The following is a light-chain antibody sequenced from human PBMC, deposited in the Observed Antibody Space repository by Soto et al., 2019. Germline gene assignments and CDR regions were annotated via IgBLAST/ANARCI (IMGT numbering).Light chain of an antibody. CDR1: QSVNSRY. Sequence: EVLLTQSPGTLSLSPGERAILSCRASQSVNSRYLAWYQQKHGQAPRLLISGASSRATGIPDRFSGSGSGTDFTLIINRLEAEDFAVYYCQHYDNAPLTFGGGTKVEI. V-gene: IGKV3-20*01. J-gene: IGKJ4*01. CDR2: GAS. CDR3: QHYDNAPLT.